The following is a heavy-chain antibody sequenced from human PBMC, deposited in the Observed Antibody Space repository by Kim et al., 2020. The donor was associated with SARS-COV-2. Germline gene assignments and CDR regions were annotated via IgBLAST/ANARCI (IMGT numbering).Heavy chain of an antibody. D-gene: IGHD2-15*01. CDR1: GFIFSDHY. CDR2: IRNKANSYTT. Sequence: GGSLRLPCAASGFIFSDHYMDWVRQAPGKGLEWVGRIRNKANSYTTEYAASVKGRFTISRDDSKNSLYLQMNSLKTEDTAMYYCAKEGGRHLDYWGQGTLVTVSS. V-gene: IGHV3-72*01. CDR3: AKEGGRHLDY. J-gene: IGHJ4*02.